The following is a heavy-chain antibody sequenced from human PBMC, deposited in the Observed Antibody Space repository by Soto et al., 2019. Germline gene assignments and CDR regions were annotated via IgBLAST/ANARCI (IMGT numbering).Heavy chain of an antibody. CDR1: GFTFSSYG. CDR2: ISYDGSNK. J-gene: IGHJ6*02. CDR3: AKDLRLVVVVATYYYGMDV. V-gene: IGHV3-30*18. Sequence: QVQLVESGGGVVQPGRSLRLSCAASGFTFSSYGMHWVRQAPGKGLEWVAVISYDGSNKYYADSVKGRFTISRDNSKNTLYLQMNSLRAEDTAVYYCAKDLRLVVVVATYYYGMDVWGQGTTVTVSS. D-gene: IGHD2-15*01.